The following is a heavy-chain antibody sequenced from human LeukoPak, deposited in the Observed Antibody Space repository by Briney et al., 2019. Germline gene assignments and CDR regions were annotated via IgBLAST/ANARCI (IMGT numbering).Heavy chain of an antibody. CDR2: IYSGGST. Sequence: PGGSLRLSCAASGFTFSSYEMNWVRQAPGKGLEWVSVIYSGGSTYYADSVKGRFTISRDNSKNTLNLQMNSLRAEDTAIYYCAKVYTTSGTGDFFKYWGQGNLVTVSS. CDR3: AKVYTTSGTGDFFKY. V-gene: IGHV3-23*03. J-gene: IGHJ4*02. CDR1: GFTFSSYE. D-gene: IGHD6-13*01.